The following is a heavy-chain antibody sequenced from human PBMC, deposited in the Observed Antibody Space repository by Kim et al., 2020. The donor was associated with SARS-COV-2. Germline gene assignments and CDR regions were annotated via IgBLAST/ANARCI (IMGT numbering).Heavy chain of an antibody. V-gene: IGHV3-21*01. J-gene: IGHJ4*02. Sequence: GGSLRLSCAASGFTFSSYSMNWVRQAPGKGLEWVSSISSSSSYISYADSVKGRFTISRDNAKNSLYLQMNSLRAEDTAVYYCAATDDDILTSSPDFDYWGQGTLVTVSS. D-gene: IGHD3-9*01. CDR1: GFTFSSYS. CDR3: AATDDDILTSSPDFDY. CDR2: ISSSSSYI.